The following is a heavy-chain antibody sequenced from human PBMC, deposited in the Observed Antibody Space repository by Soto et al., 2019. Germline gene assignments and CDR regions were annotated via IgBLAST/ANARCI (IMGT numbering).Heavy chain of an antibody. D-gene: IGHD4-4*01. J-gene: IGHJ4*02. Sequence: QVQLVQSGAGVKKPGCSVKVSCKASGATFSPNAFSWVRQAPGQGLEWMGGIIPIFGTTDYAENFQGRLTITADESASTASVELRKLRSEDTAIDIWARSVTATLTREDHWGQGTLVTVSP. CDR1: GATFSPNA. CDR3: ARSVTATLTREDH. V-gene: IGHV1-69*12. CDR2: IIPIFGTT.